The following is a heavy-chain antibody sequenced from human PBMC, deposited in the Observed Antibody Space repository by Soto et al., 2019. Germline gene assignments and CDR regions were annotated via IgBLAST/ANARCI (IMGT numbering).Heavy chain of an antibody. CDR3: GGNVEWKLVELGLSFSGMDV. J-gene: IGHJ6*02. Sequence: QVQLVQSGGEVKKPGASVKVSCKASGYTFTYYSISWVRQAPGQGLERVGWISAYSGHTNYVQHLRGRVSTTTDTPTNTASMGLRSVTSADAAVYYCGGNVEWKLVELGLSFSGMDVWGRGTSITVSS. CDR2: ISAYSGHT. CDR1: GYTFTYYS. V-gene: IGHV1-18*01. D-gene: IGHD7-27*01.